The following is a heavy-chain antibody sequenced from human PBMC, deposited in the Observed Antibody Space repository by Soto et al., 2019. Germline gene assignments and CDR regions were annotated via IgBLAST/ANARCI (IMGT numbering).Heavy chain of an antibody. Sequence: SETLSLTCSVSDGSINSYYWSWIRQPPGKGLEWIGHVYYSGSTNYNPSLESRLTISIDTSKNQFSLKLTSVTPADTAVYYCARSLPRSSSVCRSFDSWGQGTLVTVSS. D-gene: IGHD6-13*01. CDR3: ARSLPRSSSVCRSFDS. V-gene: IGHV4-59*01. CDR1: DGSINSYY. CDR2: VYYSGST. J-gene: IGHJ4*02.